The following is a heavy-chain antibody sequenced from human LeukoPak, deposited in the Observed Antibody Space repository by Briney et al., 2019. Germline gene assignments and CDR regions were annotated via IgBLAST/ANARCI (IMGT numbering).Heavy chain of an antibody. Sequence: AAVKVSCKTSNYTFSNYSIAWVRQAPGQGLERMGWIGAYNGNGEFAQQVQGRVTMTTDASSGTAYMELTNLTPDDTAVFFCARDSSAFYGSEYFQHWGEGTLVTVSS. CDR3: ARDSSAFYGSEYFQH. V-gene: IGHV1-18*01. J-gene: IGHJ1*01. CDR2: IGAYNGNG. D-gene: IGHD2/OR15-2a*01. CDR1: NYTFSNYS.